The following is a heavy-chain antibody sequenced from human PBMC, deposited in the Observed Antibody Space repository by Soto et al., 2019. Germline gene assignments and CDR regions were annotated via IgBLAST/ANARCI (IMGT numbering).Heavy chain of an antibody. Sequence: ASVKVSCKASGYTFTSYGISWVRQAPGQGLEWMGWISAYNGNTNYAQKLQGRVTMTTDTSTSTAYMELRSLRSDDTAVYYCARDQEGLWFGELLHNYFDYWGQGTLVTVSS. V-gene: IGHV1-18*01. CDR1: GYTFTSYG. CDR3: ARDQEGLWFGELLHNYFDY. CDR2: ISAYNGNT. J-gene: IGHJ4*02. D-gene: IGHD3-10*01.